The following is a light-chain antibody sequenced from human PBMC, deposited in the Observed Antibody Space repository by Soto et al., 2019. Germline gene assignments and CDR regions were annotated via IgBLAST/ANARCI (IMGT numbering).Light chain of an antibody. CDR3: QVWDSSSDRDVV. J-gene: IGLJ2*01. CDR1: NIGSKS. CDR2: YDS. Sequence: SYELTQPPSVSVAPGKTARITCEGKNIGSKSVYWYQQKPGQAPVLVIYYDSDRPSRIPERFSGSNSGNTATLTISRVEAGDEADCYCQVWDSSSDRDVVFGGGTQLTVL. V-gene: IGLV3-21*04.